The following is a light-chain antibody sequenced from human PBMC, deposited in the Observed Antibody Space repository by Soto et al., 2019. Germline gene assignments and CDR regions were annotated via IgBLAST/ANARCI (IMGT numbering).Light chain of an antibody. V-gene: IGKV1-6*02. CDR2: AAS. CDR1: QDIGYD. CDR3: LQVFNFPRA. J-gene: IGKJ1*01. Sequence: AIQMTQSPSSLAGSVGDRLTITCRASQDIGYDLGWYQQKPGKAPKLLIYAASSLQSGVSSRFSGSGSGTEFTLTISILQHEDFATYYCLQVFNFPRAFCQGTKV.